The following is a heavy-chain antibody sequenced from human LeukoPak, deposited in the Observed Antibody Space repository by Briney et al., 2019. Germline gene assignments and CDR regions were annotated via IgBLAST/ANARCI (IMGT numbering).Heavy chain of an antibody. J-gene: IGHJ3*01. V-gene: IGHV4-61*02. CDR3: ATSLVVVPAMREYAFDV. CDR1: GGSISSGSYY. CDR2: IYTSGST. Sequence: SQTLSLTCTVSGGSISSGSYYWSWIRQPAGKGLEWIGRIYTSGSTNYNPSLKSRVTISVDTSKNQFSLKLSSVTAADTAVYYCATSLVVVPAMREYAFDVWGQGTMVTVSS. D-gene: IGHD2-2*01.